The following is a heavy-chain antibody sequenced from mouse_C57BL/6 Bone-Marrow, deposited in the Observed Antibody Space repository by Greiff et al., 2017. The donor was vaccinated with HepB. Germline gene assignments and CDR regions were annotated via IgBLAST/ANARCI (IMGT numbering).Heavy chain of an antibody. D-gene: IGHD1-2*01. CDR2: IYPGDGDT. CDR3: ARPSFGDAMDY. CDR1: GYAFSSSW. V-gene: IGHV1-82*01. J-gene: IGHJ4*01. Sequence: VQLQQSGPELVKPGASVKISCKASGYAFSSSWMNWVKQRPGKGLEWIGRIYPGDGDTNYNGKFKGKATLTADKSSSTAYMQLSSLTSEDSAVYYCARPSFGDAMDYWGQGTSVTVSS.